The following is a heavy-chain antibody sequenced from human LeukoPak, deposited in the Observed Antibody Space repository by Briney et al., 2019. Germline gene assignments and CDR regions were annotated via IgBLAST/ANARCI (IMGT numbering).Heavy chain of an antibody. J-gene: IGHJ4*02. CDR1: GGSISSGGYY. V-gene: IGHV4-31*03. Sequence: SETLSLTCPVSGGSISSGGYYWSWIRQHPGKGLEWIGYIYYSGSTYYNPSLKSRVNISVDTSKNQFSLKLSSVAPADTAVYYCASGYSGFAPFDYWGQGTLVTVSS. D-gene: IGHD5-12*01. CDR2: IYYSGST. CDR3: ASGYSGFAPFDY.